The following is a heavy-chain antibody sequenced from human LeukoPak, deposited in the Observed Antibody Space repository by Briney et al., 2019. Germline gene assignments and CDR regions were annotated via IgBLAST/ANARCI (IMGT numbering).Heavy chain of an antibody. CDR3: AKDHHPNRFDF. J-gene: IGHJ4*01. D-gene: IGHD1-14*01. CDR1: SDSIIDNDLY. V-gene: IGHV4-61*08. Sequence: PSETLSINSTVSSDSIIDNDLYWTWNLKTPGQLLEWIGYIFCSGSPTYIPSLKSSLTILVDTSNNEFYLNLRSVTTADTAVYYCAKDHHPNRFDFWGRGALVTVSS. CDR2: IFCSGSP.